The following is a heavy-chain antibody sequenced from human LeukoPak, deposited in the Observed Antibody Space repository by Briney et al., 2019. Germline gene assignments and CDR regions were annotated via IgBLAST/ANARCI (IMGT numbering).Heavy chain of an antibody. J-gene: IGHJ4*02. CDR2: IVASGST. D-gene: IGHD6-19*01. CDR3: ARGKGYSTGWYFDY. V-gene: IGHV4-4*07. Sequence: SETLSLTCTVSGGSISGYYWSWIRQPAGKGLEWIGRIVASGSTYYSPSLKSRVTMSVDTSKSQFSLKLSSVIAADTAVYYCARGKGYSTGWYFDYWGQGTLVTVSS. CDR1: GGSISGYY.